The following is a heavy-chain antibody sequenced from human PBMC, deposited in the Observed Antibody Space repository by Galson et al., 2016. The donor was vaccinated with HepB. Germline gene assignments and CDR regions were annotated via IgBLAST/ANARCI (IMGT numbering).Heavy chain of an antibody. V-gene: IGHV3-7*01. CDR1: GFNFKNYW. Sequence: SLRLSCAASGFNFKNYWMTWVRQAPGKGLEWVANIYHGGSDISYLNSVKGRFTISRDNAKNSLYLQMNSLRAEDTAVYYCARGYGPLSIAAAGTVCGYWGQGTLVTVSS. CDR3: ARGYGPLSIAAAGTVCGY. CDR2: IYHGGSDI. J-gene: IGHJ4*02. D-gene: IGHD6-13*01.